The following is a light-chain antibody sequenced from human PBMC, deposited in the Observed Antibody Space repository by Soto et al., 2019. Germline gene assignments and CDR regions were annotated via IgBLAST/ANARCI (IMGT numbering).Light chain of an antibody. V-gene: IGKV3-20*01. CDR3: QQYGSSPYT. CDR1: QSVSSNY. CDR2: GAS. Sequence: EIVLSQSPGTLSLSPGERATLSCRASQSVSSNYLVWYQQKPGQAPRLLIYGASRRATGIPGRFSGSGSGTDFTLTINRLEPEDFAVYYCQQYGSSPYTFGQGTKLEIK. J-gene: IGKJ2*01.